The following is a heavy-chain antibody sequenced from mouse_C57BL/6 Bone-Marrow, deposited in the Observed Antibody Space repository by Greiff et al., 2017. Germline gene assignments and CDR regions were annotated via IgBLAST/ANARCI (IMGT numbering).Heavy chain of an antibody. CDR3: ARDLYYYAMDY. CDR1: GYAFSSYW. V-gene: IGHV1-80*01. CDR2: IYPGDGDT. J-gene: IGHJ4*01. Sequence: QVQLQQSGAELVKPGASVKISCKASGYAFSSYWMNWVKQRPGKGLEWIGNIYPGDGDTNYNGKFKGKATLTADKSSSTAYMQLRSLTSEDAAVYFCARDLYYYAMDYWGQGTAVTVSA.